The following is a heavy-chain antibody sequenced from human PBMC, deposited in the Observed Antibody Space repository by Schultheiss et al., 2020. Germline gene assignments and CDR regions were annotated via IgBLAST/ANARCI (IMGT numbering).Heavy chain of an antibody. CDR1: GYTFTSYY. V-gene: IGHV1-46*01. D-gene: IGHD4-17*01. CDR2: INPSGGST. Sequence: ASVKVSCKASGYTFTSYYMHWVRQAPGQGLEWMGIINPSGGSTSYAQKFQGRVTMTRDTSTSTVYMELSSLRSEDTAVYYCASRGHGDRDNYYYGMDVWGRGRTGTVAS. CDR3: ASRGHGDRDNYYYGMDV. J-gene: IGHJ6*02.